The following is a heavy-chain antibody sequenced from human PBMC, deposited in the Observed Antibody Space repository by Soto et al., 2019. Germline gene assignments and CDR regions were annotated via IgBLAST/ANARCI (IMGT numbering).Heavy chain of an antibody. V-gene: IGHV3-23*01. CDR2: ISGSGGST. CDR3: AKDVPTEVAARPVALYFDY. D-gene: IGHD6-6*01. J-gene: IGHJ4*02. Sequence: EVQLLESGGGLVQPGGSLRLSCAASGFTFSSYAMSWVRQAPGKGLEWVSAISGSGGSTYYADSVKGRFTISSDNSKNTLYLQMNSLRAEDTAVYYCAKDVPTEVAARPVALYFDYWGQGTLVTVSS. CDR1: GFTFSSYA.